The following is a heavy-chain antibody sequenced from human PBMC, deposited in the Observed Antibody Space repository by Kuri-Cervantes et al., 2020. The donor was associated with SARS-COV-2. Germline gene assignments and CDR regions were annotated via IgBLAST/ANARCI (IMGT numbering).Heavy chain of an antibody. CDR3: ARSGDDYNLFDY. J-gene: IGHJ4*02. Sequence: SVKVSCKASGYIFTNYYIHWVRQAPGQGLEWMGIINPSGGGTRVAQKFQGSVTMTSDTSTSTVYMELRSLRSEDTAVYYCARSGDDYNLFDYWGQGTLVTVSS. CDR2: INPSGGGT. D-gene: IGHD2-21*01. CDR1: GYIFTNYY. V-gene: IGHV1-46*01.